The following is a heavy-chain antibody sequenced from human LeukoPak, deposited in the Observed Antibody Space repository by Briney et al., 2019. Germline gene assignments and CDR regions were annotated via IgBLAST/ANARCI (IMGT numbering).Heavy chain of an antibody. CDR1: GYSFTSHW. V-gene: IGHV5-51*01. D-gene: IGHD2-21*02. CDR3: ARRSTYDDCGGDCPPDS. CDR2: IYPGDSDT. Sequence: GESLKISCKGSGYSFTSHWIGWVRQMPGKGLEWMGIIYPGDSDTRYSPSFQGQVTMSADKSISSAYLQWSSLKASDTAMYYCARRSTYDDCGGDCPPDSWGQGTLVTVSS. J-gene: IGHJ4*02.